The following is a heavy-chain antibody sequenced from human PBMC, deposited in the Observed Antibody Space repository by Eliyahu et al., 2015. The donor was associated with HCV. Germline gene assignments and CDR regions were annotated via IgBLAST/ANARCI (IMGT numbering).Heavy chain of an antibody. Sequence: EVQLLESGGGXVQPGGPLRLSXASSGFTFSSXAMGWVXQAPGKGLEWVSAISGSGGSTXYADSVKGRFTISRDNSKNTLYLQMNSLRAEDTAVYYCAKSLSMYYYGSWGQGTLVTVSS. CDR2: ISGSGGST. V-gene: IGHV3-23*01. CDR1: GFTFSSXA. J-gene: IGHJ4*02. D-gene: IGHD3-10*01. CDR3: AKSLSMYYYGS.